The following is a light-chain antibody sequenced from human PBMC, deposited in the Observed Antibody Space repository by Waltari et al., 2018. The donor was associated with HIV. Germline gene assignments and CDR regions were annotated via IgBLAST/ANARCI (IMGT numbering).Light chain of an antibody. CDR1: NGDISDYNY. CDR3: SSFAGTHKL. Sequence: QSALTQSPSASGSPGQSVNISCTGANGDISDYNYVSWYQQHSDRPPKLLIFEVTKRPSGVPDRFSVSKSGNTASLFVAGLQPEDEATYFCSSFAGTHKLFGGGTKLTVL. CDR2: EVT. J-gene: IGLJ2*01. V-gene: IGLV2-8*01.